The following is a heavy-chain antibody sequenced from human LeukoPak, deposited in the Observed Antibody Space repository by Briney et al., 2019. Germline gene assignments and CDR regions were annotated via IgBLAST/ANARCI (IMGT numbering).Heavy chain of an antibody. CDR2: ISSNGGST. V-gene: IGHV3-64D*06. CDR3: VRSCPYSIDY. D-gene: IGHD4-11*01. Sequence: PGGSLRLSCAASGFTFSSYAMHWVRQAPGKGLEYVSAISSNGGSTYYADSVKGRFTISRDNSKNTLYLQMSSLRAEDTAVYYCVRSCPYSIDYWGQGTLVTVSS. J-gene: IGHJ4*02. CDR1: GFTFSSYA.